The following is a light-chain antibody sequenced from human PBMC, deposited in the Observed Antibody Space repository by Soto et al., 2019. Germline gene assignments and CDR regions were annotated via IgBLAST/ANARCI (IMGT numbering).Light chain of an antibody. J-gene: IGLJ2*01. CDR1: SSDVGGYNY. Sequence: QSALTQPRSVSGSPGQSVTISCTGTSSDVGGYNYVSWYQQHPGKAPKLMIYDVSKRPSGVPDRFSGSKSGNTASLTISGLQAADEAEYYCCSYAGSYTVVFGGGTKLTVL. CDR2: DVS. CDR3: CSYAGSYTVV. V-gene: IGLV2-11*01.